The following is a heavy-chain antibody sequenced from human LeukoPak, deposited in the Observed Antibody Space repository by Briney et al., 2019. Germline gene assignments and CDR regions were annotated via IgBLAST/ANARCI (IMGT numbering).Heavy chain of an antibody. D-gene: IGHD3-22*01. Sequence: GGSLRLSCAASGFTFSSYAMSWVRQAPGKGLEWVSAISGSGGSTYYADSVKGRFTISRDNSKNTLYLQMNSLRAEDTAVYYCARSALAYYYDSSGYLYYFDYWGRGTLVTVSS. V-gene: IGHV3-23*01. CDR1: GFTFSSYA. J-gene: IGHJ4*02. CDR2: ISGSGGST. CDR3: ARSALAYYYDSSGYLYYFDY.